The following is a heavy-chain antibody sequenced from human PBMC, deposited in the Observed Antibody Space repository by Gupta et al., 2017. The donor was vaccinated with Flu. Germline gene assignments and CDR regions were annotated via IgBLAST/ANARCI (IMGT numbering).Heavy chain of an antibody. Sequence: EWVSAISGSGGSTYYADSVKGRFTISRDNSKNTLYLQMNSLRAEVTAVYYCAKVPRLSIVVVIPYYYGMDVWGQGTTVTVSS. D-gene: IGHD3-22*01. CDR3: AKVPRLSIVVVIPYYYGMDV. V-gene: IGHV3-23*01. J-gene: IGHJ6*02. CDR2: ISGSGGST.